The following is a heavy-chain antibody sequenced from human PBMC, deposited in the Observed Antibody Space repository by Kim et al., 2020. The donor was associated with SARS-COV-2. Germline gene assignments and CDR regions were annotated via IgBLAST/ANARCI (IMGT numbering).Heavy chain of an antibody. Sequence: SQTLSLTCAISGDSVSSNSAAWNWIRQSPSRGLEWLGRTYYRSKWYNDYAVSVKSGITINPDTSKNQFSLQLNSVTPEDTAVYYCARDSGYSGYGTWAKAGYYFDYWGQGTLVTVSS. CDR2: TYYRSKWYN. CDR3: ARDSGYSGYGTWAKAGYYFDY. CDR1: GDSVSSNSAA. J-gene: IGHJ4*02. D-gene: IGHD5-12*01. V-gene: IGHV6-1*01.